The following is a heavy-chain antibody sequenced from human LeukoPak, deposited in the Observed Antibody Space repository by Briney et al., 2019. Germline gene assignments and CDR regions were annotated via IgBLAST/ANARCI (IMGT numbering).Heavy chain of an antibody. J-gene: IGHJ4*02. CDR1: GYSFSTYW. V-gene: IGHV5-51*01. Sequence: GESLKISCKGSGYSFSTYWIGWVRQMPGKGLEWMGIIYPGDSDTRYSPSFEGQVTISADKSISTAYPQWSSLKAPDTTMYYCARTPTSLSNPYYFDHWGQGTLVTVSS. CDR3: ARTPTSLSNPYYFDH. CDR2: IYPGDSDT.